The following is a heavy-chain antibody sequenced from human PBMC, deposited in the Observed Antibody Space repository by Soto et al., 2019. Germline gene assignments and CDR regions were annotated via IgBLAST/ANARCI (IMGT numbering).Heavy chain of an antibody. CDR1: GGSISSYY. CDR3: ARQQLGSYYYYGMDV. D-gene: IGHD6-13*01. Sequence: XETLSLTFTVAGGSISSYYWSWIRQPAGKGLDWIGRIYTSGSTNYNPSLKSRVTMSVDTSKNHFSLKLSSVTAADTAVYYCARQQLGSYYYYGMDVWGQGTTVTVSS. CDR2: IYTSGST. V-gene: IGHV4-4*07. J-gene: IGHJ6*02.